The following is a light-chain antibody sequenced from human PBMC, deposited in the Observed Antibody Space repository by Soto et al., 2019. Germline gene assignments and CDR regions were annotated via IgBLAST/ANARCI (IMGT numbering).Light chain of an antibody. J-gene: IGLJ1*01. Sequence: SYELTQPPSVSVAPGQTARITCGGNNIGSKSLHWYQQKPGQAPVLVVYDDSDRPSAIPERFSGSNSGNTATLTISRVEAGDEADYYCQVWDSSSDHDVFGTGTKVTVL. V-gene: IGLV3-21*02. CDR3: QVWDSSSDHDV. CDR2: DDS. CDR1: NIGSKS.